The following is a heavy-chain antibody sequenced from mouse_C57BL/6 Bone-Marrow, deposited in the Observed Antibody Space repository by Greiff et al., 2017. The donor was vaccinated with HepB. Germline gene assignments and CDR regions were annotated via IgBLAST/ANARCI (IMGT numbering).Heavy chain of an antibody. D-gene: IGHD2-4*01. CDR2: INPNNGGT. V-gene: IGHV1-18*01. CDR3: ARRGYYDYYYAMDY. J-gene: IGHJ4*01. Sequence: EVKLMESGPELVKPGASVKIPCKASGYTFTDYNMDWVKQSHGKSLEWIGDINPNNGGTIYNQKFKGKATLTVDKSSSTAYMELRSLTSEDTAVYYCARRGYYDYYYAMDYWGQGTSVTVSS. CDR1: GYTFTDYN.